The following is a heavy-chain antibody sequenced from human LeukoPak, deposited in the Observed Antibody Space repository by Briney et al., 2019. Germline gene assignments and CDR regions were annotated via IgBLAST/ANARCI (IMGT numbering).Heavy chain of an antibody. V-gene: IGHV3-9*01. D-gene: IGHD3-22*01. J-gene: IGHJ4*02. Sequence: PGGSLRLSCAASGFTYDDYAMHWVRQATGKGLEWFSDISWNSGSIGYADSVKGRFTISRDNAKNSLYLQMNSLRAEDTALYYCAKGVYYYDSSGYYQSHFDYWGQGTLVTVSS. CDR3: AKGVYYYDSSGYYQSHFDY. CDR1: GFTYDDYA. CDR2: ISWNSGSI.